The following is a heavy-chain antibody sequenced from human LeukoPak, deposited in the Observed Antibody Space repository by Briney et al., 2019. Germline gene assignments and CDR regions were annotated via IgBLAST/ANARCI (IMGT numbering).Heavy chain of an antibody. CDR3: AGETYYYGSGSYYKGQL. D-gene: IGHD3-10*01. J-gene: IGHJ4*02. CDR1: GFTFSRYW. V-gene: IGHV3-74*01. Sequence: QSGGSLRLSCAASGFTFSRYWMRWARQPPGEGLVWVSHINSDGSSTSYADSVKGRITISRDNAKNTLYLQMNSLRAEDTAVYYCAGETYYYGSGSYYKGQLWGQGTLVTVSS. CDR2: INSDGSST.